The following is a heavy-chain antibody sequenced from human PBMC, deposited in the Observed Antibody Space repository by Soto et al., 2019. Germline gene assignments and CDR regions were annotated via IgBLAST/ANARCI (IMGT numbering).Heavy chain of an antibody. CDR3: AKGDYCSSTSCYDRAAGYYGMDV. CDR1: GFTFSSYG. V-gene: IGHV3-30*18. CDR2: ISYDGSNK. D-gene: IGHD2-2*01. Sequence: GSLRRSCAASGFTFSSYGMHWVRQAPGKGLEWVAVISYDGSNKYYADSVKGRFTISRDNSKNTLYLQMNSLRAEDTAVYYCAKGDYCSSTSCYDRAAGYYGMDVWGQGTTVTVSS. J-gene: IGHJ6*02.